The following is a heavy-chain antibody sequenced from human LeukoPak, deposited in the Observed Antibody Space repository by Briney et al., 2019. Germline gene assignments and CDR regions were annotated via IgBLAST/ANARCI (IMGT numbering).Heavy chain of an antibody. CDR2: ISGSAGNT. V-gene: IGHV3-23*01. D-gene: IGHD1-26*01. CDR1: GFTFSSHA. CDR3: ARSDRIVGATATFDY. J-gene: IGHJ4*02. Sequence: GGSLRLSCAASGFTFSSHAMSWVRQAPGKGLQWVSVISGSAGNTYYADSVKGRFTISRDNSKNTLYLQMNSLRAEDMAVYYCARSDRIVGATATFDYWGQGTLVTVSS.